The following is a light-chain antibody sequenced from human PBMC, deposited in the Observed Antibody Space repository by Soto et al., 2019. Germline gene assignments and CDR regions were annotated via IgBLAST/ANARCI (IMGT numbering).Light chain of an antibody. CDR2: DNN. V-gene: IGLV1-51*01. CDR3: GTWDSSLSAVV. J-gene: IGLJ3*02. CDR1: SSNIGNHY. Sequence: QSVLTQPPSVSAAPGQKVTISCSGSSSNIGNHYVSWYQHVPGTAPKLLIYDNNERPSGIPDRFSGSKSGTSATLCITGLQTGDEADYHCGTWDSSLSAVVFGGGSKLTVL.